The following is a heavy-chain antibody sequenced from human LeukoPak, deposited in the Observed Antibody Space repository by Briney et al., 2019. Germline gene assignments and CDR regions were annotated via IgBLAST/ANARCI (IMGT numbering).Heavy chain of an antibody. V-gene: IGHV3-53*01. CDR3: VRDIGSYPPEK. CDR1: GFTFSSYW. J-gene: IGHJ4*02. CDR2: MYSHGLT. D-gene: IGHD1-26*01. Sequence: PGGSLRLSCAASGFTFSSYWMSWVRQAPGKGLEWVSLMYSHGLTSYGDSVRGRFTISRDTSKNTLHLQMNSLRAEDTAIYYCVRDIGSYPPEKWGQGTLVTVSS.